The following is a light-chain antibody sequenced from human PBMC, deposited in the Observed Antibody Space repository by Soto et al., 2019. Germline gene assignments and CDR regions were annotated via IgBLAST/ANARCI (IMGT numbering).Light chain of an antibody. CDR1: NSDVGGYNY. CDR2: EVS. J-gene: IGLJ2*01. V-gene: IGLV2-14*01. Sequence: QSALTQPASVSGSPGQSITISCTGTNSDVGGYNYVSWYQQHPDKAPKLMIYEVSNRPSGVSNRFSGSKSGNTASLTISGLQAEDEADYYCSSYTSSSTPVFGGGTKLTVL. CDR3: SSYTSSSTPV.